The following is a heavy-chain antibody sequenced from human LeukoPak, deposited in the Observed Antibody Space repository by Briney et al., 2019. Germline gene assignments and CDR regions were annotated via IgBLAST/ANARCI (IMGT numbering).Heavy chain of an antibody. CDR1: GFTVSINY. V-gene: IGHV3-53*01. J-gene: IGHJ4*02. CDR3: ARSVGAVAGTFDY. CDR2: IYSGGST. D-gene: IGHD6-19*01. Sequence: GGSLRLSCAASGFTVSINYMSWVRQAPGEGLEWVSVIYSGGSTYYAGSVKGRFTFSRDSSKNTLYLQMNSLRAEDTAVYYCARSVGAVAGTFDYWGQGTLVTVSS.